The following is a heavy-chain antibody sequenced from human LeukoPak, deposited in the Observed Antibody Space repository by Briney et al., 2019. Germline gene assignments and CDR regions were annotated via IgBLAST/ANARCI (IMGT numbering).Heavy chain of an antibody. V-gene: IGHV4-59*01. D-gene: IGHD1-7*01. CDR3: TRAGGWNSFDS. CDR2: IYYTGIT. CDR1: GGSIGSAY. J-gene: IGHJ5*01. Sequence: TSETLSHTCTVSGGSIGSAYWGWIRQPPGKGLEWIGYIYYTGITKYDPSLKSRVTISLDTPKNQFSLKLSSLTVADTAVYYCTRAGGWNSFDSCGQGTLVTVSP.